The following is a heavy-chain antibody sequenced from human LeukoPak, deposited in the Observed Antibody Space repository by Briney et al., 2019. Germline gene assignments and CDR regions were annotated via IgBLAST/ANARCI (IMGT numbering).Heavy chain of an antibody. CDR2: IYGGGST. CDR3: ARGCSSTSCYGFDY. Sequence: GGSLRLSCAASGFTVSSNYMSWVRQAPGKGLEWVSVIYGGGSTYYADSVKGRFTISRDNSKNTLYLQMNSLRAEDTAVYYCARGCSSTSCYGFDYWGQGTLVTVSS. J-gene: IGHJ4*02. V-gene: IGHV3-53*01. D-gene: IGHD2-2*01. CDR1: GFTVSSNY.